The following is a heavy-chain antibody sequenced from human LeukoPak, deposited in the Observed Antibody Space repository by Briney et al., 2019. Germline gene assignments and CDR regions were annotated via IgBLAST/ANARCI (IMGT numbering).Heavy chain of an antibody. Sequence: PGGSLRLSCAASGFTFSSYAMSWVRQAPGKGLEWVSAISGSGGSTYYADSVKGRFTISRDNSKNTLYLQMNSLRAEDTAVYYCAKVSDYYDSSGYYDPFDYWGQGTLVTVSS. J-gene: IGHJ4*02. CDR1: GFTFSSYA. D-gene: IGHD3-22*01. V-gene: IGHV3-23*01. CDR3: AKVSDYYDSSGYYDPFDY. CDR2: ISGSGGST.